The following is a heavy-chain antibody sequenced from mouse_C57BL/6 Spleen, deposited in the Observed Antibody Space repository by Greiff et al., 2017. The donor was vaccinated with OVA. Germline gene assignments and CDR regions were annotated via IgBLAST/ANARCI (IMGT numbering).Heavy chain of an antibody. Sequence: VQLQQSGAELVRPGASVKLSCTASGFNIKDDYMHWVKQRPEQGLEWIGWIDPENGDTEYASKFQGKATITADTSSNTAYLQLSSLTSEDTAVYYCTTTYGYAWFAYWGQGTLVTVSA. J-gene: IGHJ3*01. CDR2: IDPENGDT. D-gene: IGHD2-2*01. CDR3: TTTYGYAWFAY. V-gene: IGHV14-4*01. CDR1: GFNIKDDY.